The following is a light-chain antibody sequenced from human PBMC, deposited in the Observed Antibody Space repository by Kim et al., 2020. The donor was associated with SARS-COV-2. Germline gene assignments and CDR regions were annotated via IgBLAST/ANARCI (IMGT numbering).Light chain of an antibody. CDR2: GAS. CDR1: QTIRSNY. CDR3: QQYGSSPNT. J-gene: IGKJ5*01. Sequence: EIVLTQSPGTMSLSPGERVTLSGRASQTIRSNYLAWYQQKPGQAPRLLIYGASSRATGIPDRFSGGGSGTDFTLTISRLEPEDFAVYYCQQYGSSPNTFGQGTRLEIK. V-gene: IGKV3-20*01.